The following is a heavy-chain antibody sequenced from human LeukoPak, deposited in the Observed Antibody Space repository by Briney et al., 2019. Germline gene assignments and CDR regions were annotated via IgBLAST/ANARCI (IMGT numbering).Heavy chain of an antibody. J-gene: IGHJ4*02. CDR1: GGSISSYY. D-gene: IGHD3-10*01. CDR3: ARLSGYYGSGIDY. V-gene: IGHV4-59*01. Sequence: SETLSLTCTVSGGSISSYYWSWIRQPSGKGLEWIGYIYYSGSTNYNPSLKSRVTISVDTSKNQFSLKLSSVTAADTAVYYCARLSGYYGSGIDYWGQGTLVTVSS. CDR2: IYYSGST.